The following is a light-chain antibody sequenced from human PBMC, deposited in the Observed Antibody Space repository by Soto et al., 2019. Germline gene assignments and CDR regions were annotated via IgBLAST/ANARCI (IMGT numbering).Light chain of an antibody. J-gene: IGLJ1*01. V-gene: IGLV1-47*01. Sequence: QSVLTQPPSASGTPGQRVTISCSGSSFNIGSNYVYWYQQVPGTAPKLLIYRNSQRPSGVPDRFSDSKSGTSASLAISGLRSEDEADYFCAAWDNRLTGYVFGTGTKVTVL. CDR1: SFNIGSNY. CDR2: RNS. CDR3: AAWDNRLTGYV.